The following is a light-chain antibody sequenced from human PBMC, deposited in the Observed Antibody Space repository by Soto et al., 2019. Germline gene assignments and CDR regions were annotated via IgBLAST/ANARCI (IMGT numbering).Light chain of an antibody. J-gene: IGKJ1*01. CDR2: AAS. Sequence: EIVLTQSPGTLSLSPGERATLSCRASQSVRNNYLAWYQQRPGQAPRLLIYAASSRATGIPDRFSGSGSGTDFTLTNSRLEPEDFAVYYCQQYGTSPRTFGQGTKVDI. V-gene: IGKV3-20*01. CDR3: QQYGTSPRT. CDR1: QSVRNNY.